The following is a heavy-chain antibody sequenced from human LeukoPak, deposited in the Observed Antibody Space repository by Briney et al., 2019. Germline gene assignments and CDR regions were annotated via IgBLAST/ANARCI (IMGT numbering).Heavy chain of an antibody. V-gene: IGHV3-13*01. CDR3: VRMDCSSGSCYFDY. Sequence: PGGSLRLSCAASGFTFSSYDRHWVRQGTGKGLEWVSAIDAAGDTYYPGSVKGRFTISRENAKNSLYLQMNSLRAGDTAVYYCVRMDCSSGSCYFDYWGQGTLVTVSS. J-gene: IGHJ4*02. CDR2: IDAAGDT. D-gene: IGHD2-15*01. CDR1: GFTFSSYD.